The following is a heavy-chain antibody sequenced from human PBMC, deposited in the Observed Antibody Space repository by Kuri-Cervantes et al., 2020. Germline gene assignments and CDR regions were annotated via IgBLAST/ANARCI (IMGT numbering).Heavy chain of an antibody. J-gene: IGHJ4*02. Sequence: GESLKISCAASGFTFSSYGMHWVRQAPGKGLEWVAVISYDGSNKYYADSVRGRFTISRDNAKNTLYLQMNSLRAEDTAVYYCARGGSGVFGVAPSWGQGTLVTVSS. V-gene: IGHV3-30*03. CDR3: ARGGSGVFGVAPS. D-gene: IGHD3-3*01. CDR2: ISYDGSNK. CDR1: GFTFSSYG.